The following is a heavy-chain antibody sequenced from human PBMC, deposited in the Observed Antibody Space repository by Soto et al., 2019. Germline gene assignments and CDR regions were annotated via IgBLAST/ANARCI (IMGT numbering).Heavy chain of an antibody. V-gene: IGHV4-4*02. D-gene: IGHD3-10*01. J-gene: IGHJ4*02. CDR1: SGSISSSNW. CDR3: ARREYPPGFTFDY. Sequence: SETLSLTCAVSSGSISSSNWWSWVRQPPGKGLEWIGEIYHSGSTNYNPSLKSRVTISVDKSKNQFSLKLSSVTAADTAVYYCARREYPPGFTFDYWGQGTLVTVSS. CDR2: IYHSGST.